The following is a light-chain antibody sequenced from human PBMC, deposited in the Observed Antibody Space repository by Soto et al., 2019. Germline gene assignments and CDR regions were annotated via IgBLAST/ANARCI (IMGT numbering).Light chain of an antibody. Sequence: QSVLTQPASVSGSPGQSITISCSGTSSNIGGYNVVSWYQQHPGKAPKAIVYEGIKRPSGVSDRFSASTSGSTASLTISGLQAEDVAEYYCCSYVGATTYFFGSGTKVTVL. CDR1: SSNIGGYNV. CDR2: EGI. J-gene: IGLJ1*01. V-gene: IGLV2-23*01. CDR3: CSYVGATTYF.